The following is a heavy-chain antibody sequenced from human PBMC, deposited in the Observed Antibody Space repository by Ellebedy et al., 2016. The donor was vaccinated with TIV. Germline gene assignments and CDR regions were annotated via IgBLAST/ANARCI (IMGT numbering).Heavy chain of an antibody. CDR3: ARDPSDNNGYPQYFFDH. CDR2: VNCGNGNS. J-gene: IGHJ4*02. V-gene: IGHV1-3*01. D-gene: IGHD3-22*01. CDR1: GYTFTTYA. Sequence: AASVKVSCKASGYTFTTYAIHWVRQAPGQRLEWMGWVNCGNGNSKYSQNFQDRVTITRDTSANTAYMELRSLRSEDTAVYYCARDPSDNNGYPQYFFDHWGQGTLVTVSS.